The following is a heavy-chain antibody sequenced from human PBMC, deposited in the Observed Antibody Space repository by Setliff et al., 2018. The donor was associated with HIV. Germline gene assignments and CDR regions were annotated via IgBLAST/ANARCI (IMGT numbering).Heavy chain of an antibody. CDR1: GFTFTDYT. CDR2: ITSGSTYV. D-gene: IGHD7-27*01. CDR3: ARQGNWEFDY. Sequence: GGSLRLSCAASGFTFTDYTMSWVRQAPGKGLEWVSSITSGSTYVNYADSVKGRFSISRDNSKNSLYLQMISLRAEDTALYYCARQGNWEFDYWGQGTLVTVSS. J-gene: IGHJ4*02. V-gene: IGHV3-21*01.